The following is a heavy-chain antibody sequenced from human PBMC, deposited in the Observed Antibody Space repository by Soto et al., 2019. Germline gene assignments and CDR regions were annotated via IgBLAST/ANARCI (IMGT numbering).Heavy chain of an antibody. D-gene: IGHD6-19*01. V-gene: IGHV3-30*18. Sequence: VQLVESGGGVVQPGRSLRLSCAASGFTFSDYAMHWVRQAPGKGLEWVAVVSHDGRSTNYADSVKGRFTISRDSSKNTVSLEMTSLRAEDTAVYYCAKGGRQWLVTSDFNYWGQGAVVTVSS. CDR3: AKGGRQWLVTSDFNY. CDR2: VSHDGRST. CDR1: GFTFSDYA. J-gene: IGHJ4*02.